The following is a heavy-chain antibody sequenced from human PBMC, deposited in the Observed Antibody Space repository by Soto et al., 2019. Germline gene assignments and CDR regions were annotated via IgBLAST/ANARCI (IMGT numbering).Heavy chain of an antibody. J-gene: IGHJ4*02. CDR2: ISSSGSTI. CDR1: GFTFSDYY. CDR3: ARGVLRITMVRGVIIGPPDY. V-gene: IGHV3-11*01. Sequence: GGSLRLSCAASGFTFSDYYMSWIRQAPGKGLEWVSYISSSGSTIYYADSVKGRFTISRDNAKNSLYLQMNSLRAEDTAVYYCARGVLRITMVRGVIIGPPDYWGQGTLVTVSS. D-gene: IGHD3-10*01.